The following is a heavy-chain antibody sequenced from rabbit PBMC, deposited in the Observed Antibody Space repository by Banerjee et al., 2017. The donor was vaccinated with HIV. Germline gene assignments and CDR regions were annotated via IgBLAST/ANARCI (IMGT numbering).Heavy chain of an antibody. V-gene: IGHV1S7*01. D-gene: IGHD4-1*01. J-gene: IGHJ4*01. CDR1: GFTISSYH. Sequence: QLKETGGGLVQPGGSLTLTCTASGFTISSYHMGWVRQAPGKGLEWIGIIYAGKGSTDYASWVNGRFTVSSDNAQNTVDLQMNSLTAADTATYFCARCSGWGEWIFNLWGQGTLVTVS. CDR2: IYAGKGST. CDR3: ARCSGWGEWIFNL.